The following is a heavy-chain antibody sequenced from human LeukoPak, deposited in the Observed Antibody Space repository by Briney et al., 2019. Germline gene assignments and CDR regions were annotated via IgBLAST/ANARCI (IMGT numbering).Heavy chain of an antibody. J-gene: IGHJ6*02. CDR3: ARGGYDILTGYYSGYYYYYGMDV. CDR2: IYYSGST. CDR1: GGSISSHY. D-gene: IGHD3-9*01. Sequence: SETLSLTCTVSGGSISSHYWSWIRQPPGKGLEWIGYIYYSGSTNYNPSLKSRVTISVDTSKNQFSLKLSSVTAADTAVYYCARGGYDILTGYYSGYYYYYGMDVWGQGTTVTVSS. V-gene: IGHV4-59*11.